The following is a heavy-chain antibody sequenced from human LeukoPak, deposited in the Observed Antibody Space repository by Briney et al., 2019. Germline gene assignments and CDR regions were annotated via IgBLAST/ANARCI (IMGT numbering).Heavy chain of an antibody. J-gene: IGHJ6*03. CDR2: FFLKGST. Sequence: PSETLSLTCTVSGYSITSAYYWGWIRQPPGKGLEWIGSFFLKGSTYYNPSLKSRVTISVDTSKNQFSLTLSSVTAADTAVYYCAREETDWSSLGYYYHYMDVWGKGTTVTISS. CDR3: AREETDWSSLGYYYHYMDV. CDR1: GYSITSAYY. V-gene: IGHV4-38-2*02. D-gene: IGHD3-9*01.